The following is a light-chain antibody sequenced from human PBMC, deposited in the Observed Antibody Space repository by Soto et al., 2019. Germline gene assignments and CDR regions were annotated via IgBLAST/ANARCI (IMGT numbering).Light chain of an antibody. J-gene: IGLJ3*02. V-gene: IGLV2-11*01. CDR1: SSDVGGYNY. Sequence: QSALTQPRSVSGSPGQSVTISCTGTSSDVGGYNYVSWYQQHPGKAPKLMIYDVSKRPSGVPDRFSGSKSGNTASLTISGLQAEDEADYYCCSYAGRYTWVFGGGTQLTVL. CDR3: CSYAGRYTWV. CDR2: DVS.